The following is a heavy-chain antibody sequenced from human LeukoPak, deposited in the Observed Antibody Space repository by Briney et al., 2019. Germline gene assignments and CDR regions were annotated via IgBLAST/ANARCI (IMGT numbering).Heavy chain of an antibody. Sequence: GGSLRLSCAASGFTFSSYAMSWVRQAPGKGLEWVSAISGSGGSTYYADSVKSRFTISRDNSKNTLYLQMNSLRAEDTAVYYCASGGYSINSLDYWGQGTLVTVSS. CDR1: GFTFSSYA. CDR2: ISGSGGST. CDR3: ASGGYSINSLDY. V-gene: IGHV3-23*01. D-gene: IGHD6-25*01. J-gene: IGHJ4*02.